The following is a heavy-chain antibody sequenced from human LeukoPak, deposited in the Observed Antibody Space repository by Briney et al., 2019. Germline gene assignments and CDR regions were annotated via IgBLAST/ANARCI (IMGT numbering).Heavy chain of an antibody. V-gene: IGHV4-59*12. CDR3: ARGLGDSSGWYENWFDP. J-gene: IGHJ5*02. CDR2: IYYSGST. Sequence: SETLSLTCTVSGGSISSYYWSWIRQPPGKGLEWIGYIYYSGSTNYNPSLKSRVTISVDTSKNQFSLKLSSVTAADTAVYYCARGLGDSSGWYENWFDPWGQGTLVTVSS. CDR1: GGSISSYY. D-gene: IGHD6-19*01.